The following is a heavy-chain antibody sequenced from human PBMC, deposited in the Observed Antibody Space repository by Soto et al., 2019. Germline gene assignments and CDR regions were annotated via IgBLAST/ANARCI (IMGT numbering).Heavy chain of an antibody. Sequence: ASVKVSYKASGYTLITFYIHWMRQAPGQELEWMGWINPNRGVTNYAQKFQGWVTMTRDTSISTAYMELSRLKSDDTAVYSCARHLASNSYGMDVWGQGTTVTVSS. CDR1: GYTLITFY. CDR3: ARHLASNSYGMDV. CDR2: INPNRGVT. J-gene: IGHJ6*02. V-gene: IGHV1-2*04.